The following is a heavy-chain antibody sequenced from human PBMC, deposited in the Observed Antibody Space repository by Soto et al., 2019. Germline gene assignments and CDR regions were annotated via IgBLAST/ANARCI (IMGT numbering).Heavy chain of an antibody. Sequence: PSGTLSLTCSVYGASVSSVSDYWSWIRQPPGMGLEWMGYMYDSGSTNYSPSLKSRVTVSLDTSKRQFSLKLRSVTAAHKAVYYCGRDRGNKSGVFDIWRQG. V-gene: IGHV4-61*01. CDR3: GRDRGNKSGVFDI. D-gene: IGHD7-27*01. J-gene: IGHJ3*02. CDR2: MYDSGST. CDR1: GASVSSVSDY.